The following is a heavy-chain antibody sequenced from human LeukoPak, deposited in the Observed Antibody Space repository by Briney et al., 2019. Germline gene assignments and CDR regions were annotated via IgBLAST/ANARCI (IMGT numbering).Heavy chain of an antibody. CDR3: ARRLCSGGSCYYFDY. D-gene: IGHD2-15*01. CDR2: IYPGDSDT. CDR1: GYSFTSYW. J-gene: IGHJ4*02. V-gene: IGHV5-51*01. Sequence: GESLKISCKGSGYSFTSYWIGWVRQMPGKGLEWMGMIYPGDSDTRYSPSVQGQVTISADKSTSTASLQWSSLKASDTAMYYCARRLCSGGSCYYFDYWGQGTLVTVSS.